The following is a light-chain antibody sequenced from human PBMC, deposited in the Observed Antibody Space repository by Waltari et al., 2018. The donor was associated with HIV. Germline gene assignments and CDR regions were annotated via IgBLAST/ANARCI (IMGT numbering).Light chain of an antibody. CDR1: DNDFDVYTF. CDR2: DVD. Sequence: SAVTQPASVSGLPGQSITLSCTGDDNDFDVYTFFSWYQQPPGKLPRLILYDVDSRASGIPARFSGSRSGHTASLNISGLRAEDEADYYCALFTDDSTLLFGGGTKVTVL. CDR3: ALFTDDSTLL. V-gene: IGLV2-14*03. J-gene: IGLJ2*01.